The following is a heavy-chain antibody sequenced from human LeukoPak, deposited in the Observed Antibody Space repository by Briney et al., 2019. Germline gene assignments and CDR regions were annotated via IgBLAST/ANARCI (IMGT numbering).Heavy chain of an antibody. D-gene: IGHD1-26*01. CDR1: GGSISSYY. Sequence: SETLSLTCTVSGGSISSYYWSWIRQPAGKGLEWIGRIYTSGSTNYNPSLKSRVTMSVDTSKNQFSLKLTPVTAADTAVYYCARRGNGSFYYFDDWGQGTLVTVSS. J-gene: IGHJ4*02. V-gene: IGHV4-4*07. CDR3: ARRGNGSFYYFDD. CDR2: IYTSGST.